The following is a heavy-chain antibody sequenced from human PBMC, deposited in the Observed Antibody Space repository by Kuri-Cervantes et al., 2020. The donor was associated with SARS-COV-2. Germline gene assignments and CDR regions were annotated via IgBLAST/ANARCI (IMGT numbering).Heavy chain of an antibody. D-gene: IGHD3-3*01. Sequence: SETLSLTCTVSGGSISSSSYYWGWIRQPPGKGLEWIGSIYYSGSTYYNPSLKSRVTMSVDTSKNQFSLKLSSVTAADTAVYYCARESPQGRIFGVVPTRYYYYYMDVWGKGTTVTVSS. J-gene: IGHJ6*03. CDR1: GGSISSSSYY. CDR3: ARESPQGRIFGVVPTRYYYYYMDV. CDR2: IYYSGST. V-gene: IGHV4-39*07.